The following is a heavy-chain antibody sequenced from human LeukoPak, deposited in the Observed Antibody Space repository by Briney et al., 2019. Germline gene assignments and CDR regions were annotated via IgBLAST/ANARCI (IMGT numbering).Heavy chain of an antibody. J-gene: IGHJ4*02. CDR2: IYSSGST. CDR3: ARERSLGIPVAGTIFDY. CDR1: GFTISSNY. Sequence: GGSLRLSCAASGFTISSNYMGWVRQAPGKGLEWVSVIYSSGSTYYADSVKGRFTISRDNSKNTLYLQMNSLRAEDTAVYYCARERSLGIPVAGTIFDYWGQGTLVTVSS. V-gene: IGHV3-66*01. D-gene: IGHD6-19*01.